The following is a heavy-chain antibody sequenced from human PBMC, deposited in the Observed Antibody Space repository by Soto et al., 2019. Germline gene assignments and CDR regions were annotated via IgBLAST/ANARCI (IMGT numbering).Heavy chain of an antibody. Sequence: GGSLRLSCAVSGFICSSYDMSWVRQAPGKGLEWVSTILVGGSTHYEDSVKGRFTISRDTSKNTVYLQINSLTAGDTALYYCAKATATGGGAFDICGQGTMVTVS. J-gene: IGHJ3*02. D-gene: IGHD2-8*02. V-gene: IGHV3-23*01. CDR1: GFICSSYD. CDR3: AKATATGGGAFDI. CDR2: ILVGGST.